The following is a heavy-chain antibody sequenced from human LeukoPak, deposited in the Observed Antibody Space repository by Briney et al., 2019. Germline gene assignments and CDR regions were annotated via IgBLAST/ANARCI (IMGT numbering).Heavy chain of an antibody. CDR1: GFTFSSYG. J-gene: IGHJ5*02. CDR3: AKDYSDDYSNP. Sequence: GGSLRLSCAASGFTFSSYGMHWVRQAPGKGLEWVAVISYDGSNKYYADSVKGRFTISRDNSKNTLYLQMNSLRAEDTAAYYCAKDYSDDYSNPFGQGTLVTVPS. CDR2: ISYDGSNK. D-gene: IGHD4-11*01. V-gene: IGHV3-30*18.